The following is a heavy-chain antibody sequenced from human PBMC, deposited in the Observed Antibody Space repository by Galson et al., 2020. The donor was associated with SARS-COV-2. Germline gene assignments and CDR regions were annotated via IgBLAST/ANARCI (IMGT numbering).Heavy chain of an antibody. Sequence: GGSLRLSCTASVAAEFTFLSYAMTWVRQTPGDGLEWVSGISARGDKTYYADSVKGRFTISRDNSRNTLYLQMNSLSVEDTVVYYCANLGGLAIGGDYWCQGSLVSVSS. D-gene: IGHD3-16*01. CDR1: VAAEFTFLSYA. CDR2: ISARGDKT. V-gene: IGHV3-23*01. CDR3: ANLGGLAIGGDY. J-gene: IGHJ4*02.